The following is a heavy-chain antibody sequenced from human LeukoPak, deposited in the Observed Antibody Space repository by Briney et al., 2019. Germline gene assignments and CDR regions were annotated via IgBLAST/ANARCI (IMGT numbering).Heavy chain of an antibody. CDR3: AKGQQLGTHNWFDP. J-gene: IGHJ5*02. CDR2: INAGNGNT. Sequence: GASVKVSCKASGYTFTSYAMHWVRQAPGQRLEWMGWINAGNGNTKYSQKFQGRVTITRDTSASTAYMELSSLRSEDTAVYYCAKGQQLGTHNWFDPWGQGTLVTVSS. V-gene: IGHV1-3*01. D-gene: IGHD6-13*01. CDR1: GYTFTSYA.